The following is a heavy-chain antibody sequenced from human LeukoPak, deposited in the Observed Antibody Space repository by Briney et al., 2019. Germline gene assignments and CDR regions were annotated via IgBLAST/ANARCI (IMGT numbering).Heavy chain of an antibody. CDR1: GDSVSSNSAA. CDR3: ARSGGDLDY. V-gene: IGHV6-1*01. Sequence: SQTLSLTCAISGDSVSSNSAAWNWIRQSSSRGLEWLGRTYYRSRWYNDYAVSVKSRLTINPDTSKNQFSLQLNSVTPEDSAVYYCARSGGDLDYWGQGTLVTVSS. CDR2: TYYRSRWYN. J-gene: IGHJ4*02. D-gene: IGHD2-21*01.